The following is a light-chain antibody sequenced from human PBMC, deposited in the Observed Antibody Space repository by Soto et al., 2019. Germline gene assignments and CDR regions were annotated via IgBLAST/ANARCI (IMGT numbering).Light chain of an antibody. CDR3: QQYSRYPWT. V-gene: IGKV1-5*03. CDR2: KAS. Sequence: QMTQSPSTMSASVGDRVTITCWASQSVGSWLAWHQQKAGRAPKVLVYKASSLQNGVPSRFSGSGSGTEFTLTISSLQPADVATYFCQQYSRYPWTLGQGTKVVIK. J-gene: IGKJ1*01. CDR1: QSVGSW.